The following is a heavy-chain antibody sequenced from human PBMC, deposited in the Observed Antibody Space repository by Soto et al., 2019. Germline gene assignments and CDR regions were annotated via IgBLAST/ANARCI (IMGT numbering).Heavy chain of an antibody. Sequence: QVQLVQSGAEVRKPGCSVRVSCKASGGSFNRHTISWVRQAPGQGLEWLAGINPIFGTANHAQKFQGRVTIIADESTSTVYMELSSLRSDDTAIYYCARGGGYDSTDYYYAYWGQGTLVIVSS. D-gene: IGHD3-22*01. CDR2: INPIFGTA. CDR3: ARGGGYDSTDYYYAY. V-gene: IGHV1-69*01. CDR1: GGSFNRHT. J-gene: IGHJ4*02.